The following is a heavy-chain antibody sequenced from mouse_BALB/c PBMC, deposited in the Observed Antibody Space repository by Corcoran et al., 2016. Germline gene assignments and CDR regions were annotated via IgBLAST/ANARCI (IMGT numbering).Heavy chain of an antibody. D-gene: IGHD2-1*01. CDR2: IDPANGNT. Sequence: EVQLQQSGAELVKPGASVKLSCTASGFNIKDTYMHWVKQRPEQGLEWIGRIDPANGNTKYDPKFQGKATITADSSSNTVYLQLSSLTSEDTAVYYCASRDYGNYLAWFAYWGQGTLVTVSA. V-gene: IGHV14-3*02. CDR3: ASRDYGNYLAWFAY. CDR1: GFNIKDTY. J-gene: IGHJ3*01.